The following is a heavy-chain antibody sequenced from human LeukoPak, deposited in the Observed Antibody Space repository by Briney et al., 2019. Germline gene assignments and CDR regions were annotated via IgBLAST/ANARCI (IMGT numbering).Heavy chain of an antibody. Sequence: PGGSLRLSCAASGQTFTKAWMTWVRQAPGEGLEWVGRIKSNSDGGTPDYASPVKGRFTISRDDSRDTLYLQMNSLKTEDTAVYYCTTNPYDKSGYHIWGQGTRVTVSS. V-gene: IGHV3-15*01. CDR1: GQTFTKAW. D-gene: IGHD3-22*01. J-gene: IGHJ3*02. CDR2: IKSNSDGGTP. CDR3: TTNPYDKSGYHI.